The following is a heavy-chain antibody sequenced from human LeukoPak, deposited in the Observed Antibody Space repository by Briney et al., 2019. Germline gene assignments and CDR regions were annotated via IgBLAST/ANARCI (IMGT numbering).Heavy chain of an antibody. J-gene: IGHJ4*02. D-gene: IGHD1-26*01. V-gene: IGHV3-30*03. CDR1: GFTFSSYG. Sequence: GGSLRLSCAASGFTFSSYGMHWVRQAPGKGLEWVAVISYDGSNKYYADSVKGRFTISRDNSKNTLFLQMNSLRAEDTAVYCCAREVLGAIYFDYWGQGTLVTVSS. CDR3: AREVLGAIYFDY. CDR2: ISYDGSNK.